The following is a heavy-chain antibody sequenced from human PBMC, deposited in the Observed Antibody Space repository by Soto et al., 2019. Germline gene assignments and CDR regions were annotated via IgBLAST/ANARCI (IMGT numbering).Heavy chain of an antibody. CDR3: ARTYSSSWSPFDY. Sequence: PSETLSLTCAVYGGSFSGYYWSWIRQPPGKGLEWIGEINQSGSTNYNPSLKSRVTISVDTSKNQFSLKLSSVTAADTAVYYCARTYSSSWSPFDYWGQGTLVTAPQ. CDR2: INQSGST. J-gene: IGHJ4*02. D-gene: IGHD6-13*01. V-gene: IGHV4-34*01. CDR1: GGSFSGYY.